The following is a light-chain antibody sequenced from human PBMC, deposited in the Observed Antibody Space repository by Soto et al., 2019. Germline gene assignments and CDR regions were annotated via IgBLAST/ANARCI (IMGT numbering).Light chain of an antibody. J-gene: IGLJ1*01. Sequence: QSALTQPPSASGSPGQSVAISCTGTSRDVGASDYVSWYQQHSGKAPKLLLYEVNNRPSGVPDRFSGSKSGNTASLTVSALQADDEADYYCLSHSGSSNVLGTGTKVTVL. CDR3: LSHSGSSNV. V-gene: IGLV2-8*01. CDR2: EVN. CDR1: SRDVGASDY.